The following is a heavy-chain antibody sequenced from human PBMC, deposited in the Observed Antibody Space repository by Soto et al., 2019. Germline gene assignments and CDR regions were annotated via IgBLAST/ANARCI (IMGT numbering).Heavy chain of an antibody. Sequence: QAQLVESGGGVVQPGTSLRLSCAVSGLRFSDYVMHWVRQAPGQGLEWVAIIWYDPNKTYYADSVKGRFTVSRDNSKNTLDLQMDSLRVDDTAVYYCVTDGPGGGWHLGEYWVEGPSVIVSS. J-gene: IGHJ4*02. D-gene: IGHD6-19*01. CDR2: IWYDPNKT. V-gene: IGHV3-33*03. CDR3: VTDGPGGGWHLGEY. CDR1: GLRFSDYV.